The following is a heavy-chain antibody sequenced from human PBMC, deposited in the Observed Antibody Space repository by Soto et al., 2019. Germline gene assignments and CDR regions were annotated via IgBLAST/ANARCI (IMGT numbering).Heavy chain of an antibody. V-gene: IGHV4-59*11. Sequence: KSSETLSLTCNVSGDSIKTHYWSWIRQPPGKGLEWSGYIYYSGSTLYNPSLKRRVTISADTAENQSSLRLTSLTAADTAVYYCASGWMAAFDNWGQGTLVTVSS. CDR2: IYYSGST. J-gene: IGHJ4*02. CDR1: GDSIKTHY. D-gene: IGHD2-2*03. CDR3: ASGWMAAFDN.